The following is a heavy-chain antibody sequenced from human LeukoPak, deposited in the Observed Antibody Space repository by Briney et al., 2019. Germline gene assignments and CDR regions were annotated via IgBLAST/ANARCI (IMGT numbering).Heavy chain of an antibody. D-gene: IGHD2-2*01. V-gene: IGHV3-11*05. CDR1: GFTFSDYY. J-gene: IGHJ6*02. Sequence: GGSLRLSCASSGFTFSDYYMSWLRQAPGKGLEWVSYISSSSSYTNYADSVKGRFTISRDNAKNSLYLQMNSLRAEDTAVYYCARDDLGYCSSTSCSKYYYYYGMDVWGQGTTVTVSS. CDR3: ARDDLGYCSSTSCSKYYYYYGMDV. CDR2: ISSSSSYT.